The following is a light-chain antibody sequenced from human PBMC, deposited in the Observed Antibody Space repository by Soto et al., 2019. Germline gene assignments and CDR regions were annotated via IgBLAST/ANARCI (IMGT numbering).Light chain of an antibody. J-gene: IGLJ1*01. CDR3: RSYTRSSIYV. Sequence: QSALTQPASVSGSPGQAITISCTGTSSDVGGYNYVSWYQQHPGKAPKLLIYDVSNRPSGVSNRFSGAKSGNTASLTISGLKAEDEADYYCRSYTRSSIYVFGTGTKVTVL. CDR2: DVS. CDR1: SSDVGGYNY. V-gene: IGLV2-14*01.